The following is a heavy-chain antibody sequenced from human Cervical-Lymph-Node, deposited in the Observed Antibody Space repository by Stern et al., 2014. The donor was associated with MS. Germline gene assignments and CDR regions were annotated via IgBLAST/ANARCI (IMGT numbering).Heavy chain of an antibody. J-gene: IGHJ4*02. V-gene: IGHV2-70*01. CDR2: IDWDGDK. D-gene: IGHD3-10*01. CDR3: VRSQTMFRGVTFFDY. CDR1: GFSLSTTGMC. Sequence: QVTLRESGPALVKPTQTLTLTCSFSGFSLSTTGMCVSWIRQPPGQALEWLAIIDWDGDKYYTTSLKTRLTISKDTSKNQVVLTMTNVDPVDTATYYCVRSQTMFRGVTFFDYWGQGTRITVSS.